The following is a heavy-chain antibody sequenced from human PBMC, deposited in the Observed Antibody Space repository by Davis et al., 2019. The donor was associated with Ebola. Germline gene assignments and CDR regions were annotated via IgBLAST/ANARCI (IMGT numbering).Heavy chain of an antibody. J-gene: IGHJ4*02. D-gene: IGHD5-24*01. CDR1: GGSISSSSYY. Sequence: SETLSLTCTVSGGSISSSSYYWGWIRQPPGKGLEWIGSIYYSGSTYYNPSLKSRVTISVDTSKNQFSLKLSSVTAADTAVYYCARVEMATIDYWGQGTLVTVSS. CDR3: ARVEMATIDY. CDR2: IYYSGST. V-gene: IGHV4-39*01.